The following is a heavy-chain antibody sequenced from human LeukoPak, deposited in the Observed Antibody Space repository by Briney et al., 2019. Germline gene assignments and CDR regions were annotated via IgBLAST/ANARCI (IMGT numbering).Heavy chain of an antibody. CDR2: INPSGGST. J-gene: IGHJ4*02. CDR3: AREDPVGSQGY. D-gene: IGHD4-23*01. Sequence: ASVKVSCKASGYTFTSYYMHWVRQAPGQGLEWMGIINPSGGSTNYAQKFQGRVTITADKSTSTAYMELSSLRSEDTAVYYCAREDPVGSQGYWGQGTLVTVSS. V-gene: IGHV1-46*01. CDR1: GYTFTSYY.